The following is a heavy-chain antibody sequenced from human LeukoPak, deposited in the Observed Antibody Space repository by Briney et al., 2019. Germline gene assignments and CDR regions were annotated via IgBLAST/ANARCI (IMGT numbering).Heavy chain of an antibody. J-gene: IGHJ4*02. CDR2: IYYSGST. CDR1: GGSISDYY. CDR3: ARTPYSSSSVPFDY. V-gene: IGHV4-59*01. D-gene: IGHD6-6*01. Sequence: SETLSLTCTVSGGSISDYYWSWIRQPPGRGLEWIGYIYYSGSTDYNPSLKSRVTISVDTSKNQFSLKLSSVTAADTAVYYCARTPYSSSSVPFDYWGQGTLVTVSS.